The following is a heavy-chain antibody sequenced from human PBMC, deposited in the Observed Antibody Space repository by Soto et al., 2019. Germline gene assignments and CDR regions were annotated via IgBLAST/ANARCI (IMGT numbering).Heavy chain of an antibody. CDR1: GGSISSYY. D-gene: IGHD6-13*01. J-gene: IGHJ4*02. V-gene: IGHV4-59*01. CDR3: AREMVRDRQLAGFDY. Sequence: PSETLSLTCTVSGGSISSYYWSWIRQPPGKGLEWIGYIYYSGSTNYNPSLKSRVTISVDTSKNQFSLKLSSVTAADTAVYYCAREMVRDRQLAGFDYWGQGTLVTVS. CDR2: IYYSGST.